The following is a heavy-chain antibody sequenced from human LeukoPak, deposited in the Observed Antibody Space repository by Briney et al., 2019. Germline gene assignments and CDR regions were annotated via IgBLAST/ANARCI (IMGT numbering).Heavy chain of an antibody. CDR1: GDSITSFF. Sequence: SETLPLTCTVSGDSITSFFWSWIRQPPGKGLEWIGYIFYSGSTNYNPSLKSRATISLDMSKNQFFLKLNSLTAADTAVYYCARVGYDYVWGRQNWFDPWGQGTLVTVSS. V-gene: IGHV4-59*01. J-gene: IGHJ5*02. CDR2: IFYSGST. D-gene: IGHD3-16*01. CDR3: ARVGYDYVWGRQNWFDP.